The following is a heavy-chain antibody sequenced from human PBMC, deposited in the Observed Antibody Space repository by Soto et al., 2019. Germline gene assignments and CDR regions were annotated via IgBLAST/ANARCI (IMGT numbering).Heavy chain of an antibody. J-gene: IGHJ4*02. CDR2: MNKDGSII. Sequence: EVLLVESGGGIVQPGGSLRLSCAASGFPFGGEWMHWVRQGPGKGLVWVSRMNKDGSIIAYADSVRGRFTISRDNAKSTLYLHMNNLMPKDTALSTCVRPYGGAPGWGQGTAVIGSS. CDR1: GFPFGGEW. D-gene: IGHD4-17*01. CDR3: VRPYGGAPG. V-gene: IGHV3-74*01.